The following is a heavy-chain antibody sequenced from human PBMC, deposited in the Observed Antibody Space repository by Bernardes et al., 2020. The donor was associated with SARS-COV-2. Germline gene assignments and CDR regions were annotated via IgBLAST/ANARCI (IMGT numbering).Heavy chain of an antibody. V-gene: IGHV3-23*01. Sequence: GGSLRLSCAASGFTVSSYAMSWVRQAPGKGLEWVSVISGRGRTTKQADSVKGRFTISRDSPRNTLYLQMDSLRADDTAVYYCAKAGGDFWSGYWADSFYEGYGMDVWGQGTTVIVSS. CDR3: AKAGGDFWSGYWADSFYEGYGMDV. D-gene: IGHD3-3*01. CDR1: GFTVSSYA. J-gene: IGHJ6*02. CDR2: ISGRGRTT.